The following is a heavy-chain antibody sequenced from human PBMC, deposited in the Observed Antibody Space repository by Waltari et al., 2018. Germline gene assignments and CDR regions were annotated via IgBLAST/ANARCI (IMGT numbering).Heavy chain of an antibody. CDR3: AKDSRKGGDDS. D-gene: IGHD4-17*01. Sequence: EVQLVESGGGWVHPGGSLRLSCAASGFTFSDYTMNWVRQAPGRGLGGVPAIHNGGGTTSYADSVKGRCTISRDNSKNTLYLQMNSLRADDTAMYFCAKDSRKGGDDSWGQGTLVTVSS. J-gene: IGHJ5*01. CDR2: IHNGGGTT. V-gene: IGHV3-23*04. CDR1: GFTFSDYT.